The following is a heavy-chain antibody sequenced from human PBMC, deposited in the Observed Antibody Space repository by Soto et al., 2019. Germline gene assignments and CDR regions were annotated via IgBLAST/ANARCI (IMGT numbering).Heavy chain of an antibody. CDR1: GGSVSSGSYY. V-gene: IGHV4-61*01. Sequence: PSETLSLTCTVSGGSVSSGSYYWSWIRQPPGKGLEWIGYIYYSGSTNYNPSLKSRVTISVDTSRNQFSLKLSSVTAADTALYYCARDVLVTSVTPVRDYFDYWGQGTLVTVSS. CDR2: IYYSGST. D-gene: IGHD4-17*01. CDR3: ARDVLVTSVTPVRDYFDY. J-gene: IGHJ4*02.